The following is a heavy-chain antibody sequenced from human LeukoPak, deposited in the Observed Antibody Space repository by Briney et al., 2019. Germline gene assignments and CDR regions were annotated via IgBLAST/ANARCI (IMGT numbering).Heavy chain of an antibody. CDR3: ARDLLTGYDGIDAFDI. CDR1: GYTFTSYY. CDR2: INPSGGST. J-gene: IGHJ3*02. V-gene: IGHV1-46*01. Sequence: GSSVKVSCKASGYTFTSYYMHWVRQAPGQGLEWMGIINPSGGSTSYAQKFQGRVTMTRDTSTSTVYMELSSLRSEDTAVYYCARDLLTGYDGIDAFDIWGQGTMVTVSS. D-gene: IGHD3-22*01.